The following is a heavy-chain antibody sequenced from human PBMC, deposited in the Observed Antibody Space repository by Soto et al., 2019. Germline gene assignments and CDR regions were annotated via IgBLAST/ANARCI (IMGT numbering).Heavy chain of an antibody. J-gene: IGHJ6*02. D-gene: IGHD2-2*02. Sequence: SQTLSLTCAISGDSVSSNSASWNWIRQSPSRGLEWLGRTYYRSKWYNDYAVSVKSRITINPDTSKNQFSLQLNSVTPEDTAVYYCGRDLSRSIVGVPAAITTVVYYYYGMDVWGQGTTVTVSS. V-gene: IGHV6-1*01. CDR1: GDSVSSNSAS. CDR2: TYYRSKWYN. CDR3: GRDLSRSIVGVPAAITTVVYYYYGMDV.